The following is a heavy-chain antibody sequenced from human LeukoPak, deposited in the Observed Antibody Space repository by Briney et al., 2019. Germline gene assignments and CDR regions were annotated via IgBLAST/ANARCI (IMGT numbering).Heavy chain of an antibody. Sequence: GESLKISCKGSGYSFTSYWIGWVRQMPGKGLEWMGIIYPGDSDTRYRPSFQGQVTISADKSLSTAYLQWSSLKASDTAMYYCARLVYCGGDCYWGPMDYWGQGTLVTVSS. CDR3: ARLVYCGGDCYWGPMDY. D-gene: IGHD2-21*02. V-gene: IGHV5-51*01. CDR2: IYPGDSDT. CDR1: GYSFTSYW. J-gene: IGHJ4*02.